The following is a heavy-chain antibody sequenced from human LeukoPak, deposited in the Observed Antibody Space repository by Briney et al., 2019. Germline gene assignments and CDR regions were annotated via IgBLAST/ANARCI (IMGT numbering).Heavy chain of an antibody. Sequence: GRSLRLSCAASGFTFSSYGMHWVRQAPGKGLEWVAVISYDGRQTYYADSVKGRFTISRDNSKSTVYLQMNSPTTDDTAVYSCAKDFNTVTTLDSWGQGTLVTVSS. V-gene: IGHV3-30*18. CDR1: GFTFSSYG. CDR3: AKDFNTVTTLDS. J-gene: IGHJ4*02. D-gene: IGHD4-17*01. CDR2: ISYDGRQT.